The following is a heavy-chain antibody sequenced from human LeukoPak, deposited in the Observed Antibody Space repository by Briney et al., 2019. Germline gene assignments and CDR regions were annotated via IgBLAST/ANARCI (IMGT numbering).Heavy chain of an antibody. J-gene: IGHJ4*02. CDR1: GFTFSSCG. CDR2: ISYDGGNK. D-gene: IGHD3-10*01. V-gene: IGHV3-30*18. Sequence: PGGSLRLSCAASGFTFSSCGMHWVRQAPGKGLEWVAVISYDGGNKYYADSVKGRFTISRDNSKNTLYLQMNSLRAEDTAVYYCAKDGMVRGDPFDYWGQGTLVTVSS. CDR3: AKDGMVRGDPFDY.